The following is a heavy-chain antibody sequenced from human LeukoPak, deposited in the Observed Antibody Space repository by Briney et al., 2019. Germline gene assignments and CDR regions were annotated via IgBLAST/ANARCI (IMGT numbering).Heavy chain of an antibody. J-gene: IGHJ3*02. Sequence: SQTLSLTCTVSGGSISSGSYYWSWIRQPAGKGLEWIGRIYSSGATNYNPSFKRRATISEDTSKNQFSLKLTSVTAADTAVYYCTRDLTQYYDVWSGSHGFDIWGQGTMVIVSS. CDR3: TRDLTQYYDVWSGSHGFDI. V-gene: IGHV4-61*02. CDR2: IYSSGAT. CDR1: GGSISSGSYY. D-gene: IGHD3-3*01.